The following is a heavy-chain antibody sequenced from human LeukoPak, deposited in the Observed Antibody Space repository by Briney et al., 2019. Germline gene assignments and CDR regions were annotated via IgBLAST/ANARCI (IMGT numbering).Heavy chain of an antibody. CDR2: ISAYNGNT. D-gene: IGHD1-1*01. V-gene: IGHV1-18*01. CDR1: GYTFTSYG. J-gene: IGHJ4*02. Sequence: GASVKVSCKASGYTFTSYGISWVRQAPGQGLEWMGWISAYNGNTNYAQKLQGRVTMTTDTSTSTAYMELRSLRSDDTAVYYCARDKDIGDAPKRRGLEYWGQGTLVTVSS. CDR3: ARDKDIGDAPKRRGLEY.